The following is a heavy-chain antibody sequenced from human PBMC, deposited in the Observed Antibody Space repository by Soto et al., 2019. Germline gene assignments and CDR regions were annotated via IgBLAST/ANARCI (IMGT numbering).Heavy chain of an antibody. V-gene: IGHV1-3*01. D-gene: IGHD1-20*01. J-gene: IGHJ6*03. Sequence: ASVKVSCKASGYTFTSYAMHWVRQAPGQRLEWMGWINAGNGNTKYSQKFQGRVTITRDTSASTAYMELSSLRSEDTAVYYCAGGRYGYYYYYYMDVWGKGTTVTVSS. CDR1: GYTFTSYA. CDR3: AGGRYGYYYYYYMDV. CDR2: INAGNGNT.